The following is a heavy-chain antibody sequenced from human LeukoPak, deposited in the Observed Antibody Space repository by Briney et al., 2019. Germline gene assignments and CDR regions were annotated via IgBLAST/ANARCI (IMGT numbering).Heavy chain of an antibody. D-gene: IGHD5-18*01. CDR3: ARGGYTYGYAY. CDR2: INHSGST. CDR1: GGSFSDSY. J-gene: IGHJ4*02. V-gene: IGHV4-34*01. Sequence: SETLSLTCAVFGGSFSDSYWSWIRQPPGKGLEWIGEINHSGSTNYSPSLKSRVTISVDTSKSQFSLKLSSVTAADTAVHYCARGGYTYGYAYWGQGTLVTVSS.